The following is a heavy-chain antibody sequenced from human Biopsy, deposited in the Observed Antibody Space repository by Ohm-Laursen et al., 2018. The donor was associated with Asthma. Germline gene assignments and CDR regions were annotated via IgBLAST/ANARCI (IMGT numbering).Heavy chain of an antibody. J-gene: IGHJ4*02. CDR1: YGSITSGGYY. CDR3: ATLRVYWRGANCFFFNY. V-gene: IGHV4-39*07. CDR2: FFHTGST. D-gene: IGHD1-26*01. Sequence: GTLSLTCTVSYGSITSGGYYWTWIRQHPGKGLEWIGEFFHTGSTNYSPSLKSRVTISVDKSKNQFSLNLSAVTAADTAVYYCATLRVYWRGANCFFFNYWGQGTLVTVSS.